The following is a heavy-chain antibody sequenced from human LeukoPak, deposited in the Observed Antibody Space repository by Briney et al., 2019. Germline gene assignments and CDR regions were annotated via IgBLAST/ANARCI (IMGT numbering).Heavy chain of an antibody. J-gene: IGHJ4*02. D-gene: IGHD4-23*01. V-gene: IGHV4-31*03. CDR3: ARETINSYRGGPYFDY. Sequence: SETLSLTCTVSGDSISSDGYYWSWIRQRPGKGLEWIGYIYHTGHTYSNPSLESRLTMSADTSKSQFSLGLTSVTAADTAVYYCARETINSYRGGPYFDYWGQGTLVTVSS. CDR1: GDSISSDGYY. CDR2: IYHTGHT.